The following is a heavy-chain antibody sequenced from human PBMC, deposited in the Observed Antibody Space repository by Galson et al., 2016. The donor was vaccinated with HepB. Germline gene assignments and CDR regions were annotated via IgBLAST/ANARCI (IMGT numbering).Heavy chain of an antibody. Sequence: SLRLSCAASGFTFSIYWMFWVRQAPGKGLVWVSHINTDGSSTTYADSVKGRFTISRDNAKNTLYLQMNSLRAEDTALYYCAREDVDTQSLRPWGQGTLVTVSS. J-gene: IGHJ4*02. CDR2: INTDGSST. D-gene: IGHD5-18*01. V-gene: IGHV3-74*01. CDR1: GFTFSIYW. CDR3: AREDVDTQSLRP.